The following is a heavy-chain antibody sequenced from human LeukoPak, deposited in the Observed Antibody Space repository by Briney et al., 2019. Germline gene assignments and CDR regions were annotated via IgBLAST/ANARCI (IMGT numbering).Heavy chain of an antibody. Sequence: GKSLRLSCAAYESTFSRYGMNWVRQAPGKGLEWVAVTSYDGSNKYYADSVKGRFTISRDNSKNTLYLQMDSLRAEDTAVYYCAGDLGTRPFDIWGQGTMVTVSS. D-gene: IGHD4-23*01. CDR1: ESTFSRYG. J-gene: IGHJ3*02. CDR3: AGDLGTRPFDI. V-gene: IGHV3-30*03. CDR2: TSYDGSNK.